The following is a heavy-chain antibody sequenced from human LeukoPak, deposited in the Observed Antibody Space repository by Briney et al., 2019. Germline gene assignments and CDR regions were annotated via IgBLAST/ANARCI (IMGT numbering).Heavy chain of an antibody. J-gene: IGHJ4*02. CDR1: GFTFSSYA. D-gene: IGHD4-17*01. V-gene: IGHV3-23*01. Sequence: GGSLRLSCAASGFTFSSYAMSWVRQAPGEGLECVSAISGSGGSTYYADSVKGRFTISRDNSKNTLYLQMNSLRAEDTAVYYCAKHPFPTHYFDYWGQGTLVTVSS. CDR2: ISGSGGST. CDR3: AKHPFPTHYFDY.